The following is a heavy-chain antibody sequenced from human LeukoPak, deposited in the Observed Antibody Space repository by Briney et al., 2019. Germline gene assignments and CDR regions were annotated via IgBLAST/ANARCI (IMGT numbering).Heavy chain of an antibody. CDR2: IYYSGST. D-gene: IGHD4-17*01. CDR3: ARARTRMNTVDY. Sequence: SQTLSLTCTVSGGSISSSSYYWGWIRQPPGKGLEWIGSIYYSGSTYYNPSLKSRVTISVDTSKNQFSLKLSSVTAADTAVYYCARARTRMNTVDYWGQGTLVTVSS. V-gene: IGHV4-39*07. J-gene: IGHJ4*02. CDR1: GGSISSSSYY.